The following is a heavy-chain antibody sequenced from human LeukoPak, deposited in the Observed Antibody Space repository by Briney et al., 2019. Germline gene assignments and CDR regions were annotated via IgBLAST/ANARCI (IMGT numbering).Heavy chain of an antibody. D-gene: IGHD3-22*01. V-gene: IGHV1-24*01. CDR3: ATNSGGSTGYYYY. Sequence: ASVKVSCRVSGYSLTELSMHWVRQAPGKGLEWMGGFDPEDVETIYAQKFQGRVTMTEDTSTDTAYMELTSLRSEDTAVYYCATNSGGSTGYYYYWGQGTLVTVSS. J-gene: IGHJ4*02. CDR2: FDPEDVET. CDR1: GYSLTELS.